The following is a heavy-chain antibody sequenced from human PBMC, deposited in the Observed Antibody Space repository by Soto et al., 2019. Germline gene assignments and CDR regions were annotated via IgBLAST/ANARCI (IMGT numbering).Heavy chain of an antibody. V-gene: IGHV3-48*02. CDR3: ARDTKPDGYNFDH. D-gene: IGHD5-12*01. CDR1: GFTFSSYN. J-gene: IGHJ5*02. Sequence: EVQLVESGGGLVQPGGSLRLSCAASGFTFSSYNMNWVRQAPGKGLEWVSYISSSSSTIHYADSVKGRFTISRDNAKKSLYLQMNSLRDEDTAVFYCARDTKPDGYNFDHWGQGTLVTVSS. CDR2: ISSSSSTI.